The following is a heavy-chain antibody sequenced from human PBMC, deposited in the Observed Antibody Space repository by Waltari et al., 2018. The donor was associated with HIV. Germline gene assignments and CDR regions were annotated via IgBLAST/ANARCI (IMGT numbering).Heavy chain of an antibody. J-gene: IGHJ4*03. CDR1: GVSITSNVHS. CDR3: ARGAYSGSYVPHFFDY. V-gene: IGHV4-39*07. D-gene: IGHD1-26*01. CDR2: ISDSGST. Sequence: DPRLVKPSETLSLICSVSGVSITSNVHSWGWIRQPPGKGLEWIGSISDSGSTYYSPSLKCRVIISLDTSKNHFFLNLNSMTAADTAIYYCARGAYSGSYVPHFFDYWGHGTLVTVSS.